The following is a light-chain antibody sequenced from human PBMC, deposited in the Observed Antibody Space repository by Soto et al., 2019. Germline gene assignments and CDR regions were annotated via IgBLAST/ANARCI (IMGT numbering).Light chain of an antibody. J-gene: IGLJ1*01. V-gene: IGLV1-44*01. CDR3: AAWDDRLDVYV. Sequence: QSVLAQPPSASGTPGQIVAISCSGSSSNIGSNTVTWYQQLPGTAPKLLIYSNSQRSSGVPGRFSGSKSGASASLSISGLQSEDEADYYCAAWDDRLDVYVFGTGTKVTVL. CDR1: SSNIGSNT. CDR2: SNS.